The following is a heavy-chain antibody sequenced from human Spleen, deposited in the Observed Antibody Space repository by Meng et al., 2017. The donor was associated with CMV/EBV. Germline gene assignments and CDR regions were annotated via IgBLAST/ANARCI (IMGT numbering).Heavy chain of an antibody. CDR2: INHSGST. V-gene: IGHV4-34*01. J-gene: IGHJ4*02. CDR3: ARTARERWGYCSSTSCYKPYYFDY. D-gene: IGHD2-2*01. CDR1: GGAINSPEYY. Sequence: SETLSLTCSVSGGAINSPEYYWNWIRQSPGKGLEWIGEINHSGSTNYNPSLKSRVTISVDTSKNQFSLKLSSVTAADTAVYYCARTARERWGYCSSTSCYKPYYFDYWGQGTLVTVSS.